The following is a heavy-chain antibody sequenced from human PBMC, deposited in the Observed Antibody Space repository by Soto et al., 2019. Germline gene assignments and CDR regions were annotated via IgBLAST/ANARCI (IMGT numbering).Heavy chain of an antibody. CDR2: IYSDGST. V-gene: IGHV3-66*01. CDR1: GFTVNSNY. D-gene: IGHD3-9*01. Sequence: EVQLVESGGGLVQPGGSLRLSCAASGFTVNSNYMSWVRQAPGKGLEWVSVIYSDGSTYYADSVKGRFIISRDNSNNTLYLQMNSLRAEDTAVYSCATLTKYDILTGFYPCWGQGTLVTVSS. CDR3: ATLTKYDILTGFYPC. J-gene: IGHJ4*02.